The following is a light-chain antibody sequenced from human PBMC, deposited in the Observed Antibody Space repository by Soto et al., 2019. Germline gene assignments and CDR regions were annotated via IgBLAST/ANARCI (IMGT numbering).Light chain of an antibody. V-gene: IGLV2-8*01. CDR2: EVT. CDR3: SSYTGGNPSYV. CDR1: NSDVGGYDY. J-gene: IGLJ1*01. Sequence: QSALAQPPSASGSPGQSVTISCTGTNSDVGGYDYVSWYQQHPGKAPKLMIYEVTIRPSGVSDRFSGSKSGNTASLTVSGLQAEDEADYYCSSYTGGNPSYVFGTGTKVPS.